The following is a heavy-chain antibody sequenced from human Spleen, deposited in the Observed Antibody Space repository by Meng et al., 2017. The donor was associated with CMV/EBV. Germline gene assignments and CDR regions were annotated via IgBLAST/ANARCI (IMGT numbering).Heavy chain of an antibody. J-gene: IGHJ4*02. Sequence: VPGGSVGRGSHYLSWIRQPPGKGLVWIGYIYYSGSTNYNPSLKSRVTISVDTSKNQFSLKLSSVTAADTAVYYCASLYGSGTPPKDYWGQGTLVTVSS. D-gene: IGHD3-10*01. CDR2: IYYSGST. CDR3: ASLYGSGTPPKDY. V-gene: IGHV4-61*01. CDR1: GGSVGRGSHY.